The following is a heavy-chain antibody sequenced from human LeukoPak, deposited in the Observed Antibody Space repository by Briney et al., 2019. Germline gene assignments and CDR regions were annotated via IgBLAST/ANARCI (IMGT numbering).Heavy chain of an antibody. CDR3: ARSGYYHYYGLDV. CDR2: IGTADDT. Sequence: PGGSLRLSCVASGFTFRSYDLHWVRHTTGKGLEWVSAIGTADDTFYPDSVKGRFTISRDDAKNSLYLQMSNLRVGDTAVYYCARSGYYHYYGLDVWGQGTPVTVSS. V-gene: IGHV3-13*04. D-gene: IGHD6-13*01. J-gene: IGHJ6*02. CDR1: GFTFRSYD.